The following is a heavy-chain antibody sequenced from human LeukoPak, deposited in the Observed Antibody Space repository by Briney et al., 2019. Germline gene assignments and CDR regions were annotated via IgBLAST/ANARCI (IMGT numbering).Heavy chain of an antibody. CDR1: GGSFSGYY. CDR2: INHSGST. D-gene: IGHD3-16*01. V-gene: IGHV4-34*01. J-gene: IGHJ4*02. CDR3: ARGSRLGANCFDY. Sequence: SETLSLTCAVYGGSFSGYYWSWIRQPPGKGLEWIGEINHSGSTNYNPSLKSRVTISVDTSKNQFSLKLSSVTAADTAVYYCARGSRLGANCFDYWGQGTLVTVSS.